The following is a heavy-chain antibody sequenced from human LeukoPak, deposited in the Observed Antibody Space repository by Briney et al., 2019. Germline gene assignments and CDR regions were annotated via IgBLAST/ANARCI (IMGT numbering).Heavy chain of an antibody. CDR1: GFTFSSYA. Sequence: GGSLRLSCAASGFTFSSYAMSWVRQAPGKGLEWVSAISGSGGSTYYADSVKGRFTISRDNSKNTLYLQMNSLRAEDTAVYYCAKDQRVPAANAGPENFDYWGQGTLVTVSS. V-gene: IGHV3-23*01. CDR3: AKDQRVPAANAGPENFDY. D-gene: IGHD2-2*01. CDR2: ISGSGGST. J-gene: IGHJ4*02.